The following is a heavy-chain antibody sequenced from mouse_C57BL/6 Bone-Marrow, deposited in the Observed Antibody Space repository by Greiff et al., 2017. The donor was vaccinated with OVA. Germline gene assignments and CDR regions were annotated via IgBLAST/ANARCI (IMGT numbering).Heavy chain of an antibody. CDR3: VGDVGYFYV. V-gene: IGHV1-54*01. D-gene: IGHD3-3*01. CDR2: INPGSGGT. Sequence: VQLQQSGAELVRPGTSVKVSCKASGYAFTNYLIEWVKQRPGQGLEWIGVINPGSGGTNYNEKFKGKATLTADKSSSTAYMQLSSLTSEDSAVYFCVGDVGYFYVWGTGTTVTVSS. CDR1: GYAFTNYL. J-gene: IGHJ1*03.